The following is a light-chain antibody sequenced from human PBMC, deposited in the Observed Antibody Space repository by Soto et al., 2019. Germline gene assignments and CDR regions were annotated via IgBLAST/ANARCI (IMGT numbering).Light chain of an antibody. Sequence: EIVLTQSPGTLSLSPGERATLSCRARQSVSNYLAWYQQKPGQAPRLLIYGASSRATGIPDRFSGSGSGTDFTLTISRLESEDFAVYYCQQYGGSPQTFGQGTKVDIK. CDR1: QSVSNY. CDR3: QQYGGSPQT. J-gene: IGKJ1*01. V-gene: IGKV3-20*01. CDR2: GAS.